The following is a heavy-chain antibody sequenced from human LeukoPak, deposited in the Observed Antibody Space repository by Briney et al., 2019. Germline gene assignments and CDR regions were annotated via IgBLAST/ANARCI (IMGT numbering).Heavy chain of an antibody. J-gene: IGHJ4*02. D-gene: IGHD6-19*01. CDR1: GFTFSSYA. CDR3: AKETPNYSSVDY. CDR2: ITVSAGST. V-gene: IGHV3-23*01. Sequence: GGSLRLSCAASGFTFSSYAMSWVRQAPGKGLEWVSSITVSAGSTYYADSVKGRFTISRDNSKNTLYLQTDTLRAEDTAVYYCAKETPNYSSVDYWGQGTLVTVSS.